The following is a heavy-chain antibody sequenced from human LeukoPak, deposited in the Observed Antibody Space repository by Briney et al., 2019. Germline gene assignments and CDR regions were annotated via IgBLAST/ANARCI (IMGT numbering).Heavy chain of an antibody. D-gene: IGHD1-26*01. Sequence: GGSLRLSCAASGFTFSSYSVNWVRQAPGQGLEWVSSISSSSSYIYYADSVKGRFTISRDNAKNSLYLQMNSLRAEDTAVYYCARDISEWELPYFDYWGQGTLVTVSS. CDR3: ARDISEWELPYFDY. CDR2: ISSSSSYI. CDR1: GFTFSSYS. V-gene: IGHV3-21*01. J-gene: IGHJ4*02.